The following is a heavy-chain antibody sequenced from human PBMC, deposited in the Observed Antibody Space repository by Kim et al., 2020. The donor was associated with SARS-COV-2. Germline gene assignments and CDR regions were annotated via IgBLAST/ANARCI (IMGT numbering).Heavy chain of an antibody. V-gene: IGHV1-8*01. CDR2: MNPNSGNT. CDR3: ARGQWPLRGYCTNGVCYTGIDY. CDR1: GYTFTSYD. J-gene: IGHJ4*02. D-gene: IGHD2-8*01. Sequence: ASVKVSCKASGYTFTSYDINWVRQATGQGLEWMGWMNPNSGNTGYAQKFQGRVTMTRNTSISTAYMELSSLRSEDTAVYYCARGQWPLRGYCTNGVCYTGIDYWGQGTLVTVSS.